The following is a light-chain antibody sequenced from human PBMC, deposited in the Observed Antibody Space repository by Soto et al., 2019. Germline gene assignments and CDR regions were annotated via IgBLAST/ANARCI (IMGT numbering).Light chain of an antibody. V-gene: IGKV1-39*01. J-gene: IGKJ1*01. Sequence: IQLPQYPSSLSETVGDRVPITCRASQGISSYLAWYQQKPGKAPKLLINAASSLERGVPSRFSGGGSGTDFTLNISSLQPDDFATYYCQQNYRAAPWTFGQGTKVDIK. CDR3: QQNYRAAPWT. CDR1: QGISSY. CDR2: AAS.